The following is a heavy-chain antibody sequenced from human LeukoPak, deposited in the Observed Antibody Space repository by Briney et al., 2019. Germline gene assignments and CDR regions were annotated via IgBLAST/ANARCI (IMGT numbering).Heavy chain of an antibody. J-gene: IGHJ4*02. CDR1: GYTFTGYY. CDR2: INPNSGGT. CDR3: ARRAAAYGDYGIDY. D-gene: IGHD4-17*01. Sequence: ASVKVSCKASGYTFTGYYMHWVRQAPGQGLEWMGWINPNSGGTNYAQKFQGWVTMTRDTSISTAYMELSRLRSDDTAVYYCARRAAAYGDYGIDYWGQGTLVTVSS. V-gene: IGHV1-2*04.